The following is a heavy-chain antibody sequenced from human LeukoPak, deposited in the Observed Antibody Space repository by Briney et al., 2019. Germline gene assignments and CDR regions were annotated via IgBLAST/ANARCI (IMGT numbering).Heavy chain of an antibody. CDR1: GFTFSSYA. CDR2: ISSNGGST. V-gene: IGHV3-64D*09. Sequence: PGGSLRLSCSVSGFTFSSYAMHWVRQAPGKGLEYVSAISSNGGSTYYADSVKGRFTISRDNSKSTLYLQMSSLTAGDTAVYYCVKPIAVAGNFDYWGRGALVTVSS. J-gene: IGHJ4*02. D-gene: IGHD6-19*01. CDR3: VKPIAVAGNFDY.